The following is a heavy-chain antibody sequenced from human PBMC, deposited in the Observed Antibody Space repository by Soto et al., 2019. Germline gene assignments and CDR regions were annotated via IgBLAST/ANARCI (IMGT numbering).Heavy chain of an antibody. D-gene: IGHD3-10*01. V-gene: IGHV4-34*01. CDR3: AGYYYGSGSYYSTPFGFDY. Sequence: TLSLTCAVYGGSFSGYYWSWIRQPPGKGLEWIGEINHSGSTNYNPSLKSRVTISVDTSKNQFSLKLSSVTAADTAVYYCAGYYYGSGSYYSTPFGFDYWGQGTLVTSPQ. CDR2: INHSGST. J-gene: IGHJ4*02. CDR1: GGSFSGYY.